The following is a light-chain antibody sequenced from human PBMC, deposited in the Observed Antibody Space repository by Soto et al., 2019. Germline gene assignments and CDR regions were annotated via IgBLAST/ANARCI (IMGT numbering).Light chain of an antibody. J-gene: IGKJ2*01. Sequence: DIQMTQSPSSLSASVGDRVTITCRESQSVRSSLNWYQQKPGKAPQLLIYAASSLQSGVPSRFSGSGSGTDFTLTISSLQPEDFATYYCQQSYSTPHTFGQGTKLEIK. CDR2: AAS. CDR3: QQSYSTPHT. V-gene: IGKV1-39*01. CDR1: QSVRSS.